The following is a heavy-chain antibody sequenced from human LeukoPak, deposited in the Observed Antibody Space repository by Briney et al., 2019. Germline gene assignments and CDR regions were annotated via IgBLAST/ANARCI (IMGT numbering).Heavy chain of an antibody. J-gene: IGHJ6*02. CDR3: ARDRKAEYYYGPSDYYYGMDV. CDR1: GYTFTSYG. D-gene: IGHD3-10*01. V-gene: IGHV1-18*01. Sequence: ASVKVSCKASGYTFTSYGISWVRQAPGQGLEWMGWISAYNGNTNYAQKLQGRVTMTTDTSTSTAYMKLRSLRSDDTAVYYCARDRKAEYYYGPSDYYYGMDVWGQGTTVTVSS. CDR2: ISAYNGNT.